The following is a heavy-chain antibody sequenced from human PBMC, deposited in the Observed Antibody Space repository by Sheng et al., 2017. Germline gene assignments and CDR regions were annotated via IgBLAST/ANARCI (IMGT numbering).Heavy chain of an antibody. CDR2: IYYSGST. D-gene: IGHD3-22*01. J-gene: IGHJ4*02. CDR1: GGSISSYY. V-gene: IGHV4-59*01. CDR3: ARAPYDSSGYLFGY. Sequence: QVQLQESGPGLVKPSETLSLTCTVSGGSISSYYWSWIRQPPGKGLEWIGYIYYSGSTNYNPSLKSRVTISVDTSKNQFSLKLSSVTAADTAVYYCARAPYDSSGYLFGYWGQGTLVTVSS.